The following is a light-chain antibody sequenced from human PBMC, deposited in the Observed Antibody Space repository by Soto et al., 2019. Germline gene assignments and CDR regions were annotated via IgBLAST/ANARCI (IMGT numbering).Light chain of an antibody. J-gene: IGKJ2*01. CDR2: DAS. CDR3: QQRSNWPPKYT. Sequence: EIVLTQSPATQSLSPGERATLSCRASQSFSSYLAWYQQKPGQAPRLLIYDASNRATGIPARFSGSGSGTDFTLTISSLEPEDFAVYYCQQRSNWPPKYTFGQGTKLEIK. V-gene: IGKV3-11*01. CDR1: QSFSSY.